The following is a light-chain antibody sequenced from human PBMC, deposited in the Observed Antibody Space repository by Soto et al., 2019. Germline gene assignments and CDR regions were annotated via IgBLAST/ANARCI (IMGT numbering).Light chain of an antibody. Sequence: QAVVTQEPSLTVSTGGTVTLTCGSSTGAVTSGHYPYWFQQKPGQAPRTLIYDPSNKHSWTPARFSGSLLGGKAALTLSGAQPEDEAEYYCLLSYSGALVVFGGGTKLTVL. CDR3: LLSYSGALVV. V-gene: IGLV7-46*01. CDR2: DPS. CDR1: TGAVTSGHY. J-gene: IGLJ2*01.